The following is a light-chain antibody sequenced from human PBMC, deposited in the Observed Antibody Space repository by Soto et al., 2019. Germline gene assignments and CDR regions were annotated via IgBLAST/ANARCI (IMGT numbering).Light chain of an antibody. V-gene: IGLV1-44*01. CDR3: AAWDDSLNAVL. Sequence: QSVLTQPPSASGTPGQRVTISCSGSSSNIGTNTVNWYQHLPGTAPKSLIYNNNQRPSGVPDRFSGSKSGTSASLAISGLQSEDEADYYCAAWDDSLNAVLFGGGTQLTVL. CDR2: NNN. J-gene: IGLJ2*01. CDR1: SSNIGTNT.